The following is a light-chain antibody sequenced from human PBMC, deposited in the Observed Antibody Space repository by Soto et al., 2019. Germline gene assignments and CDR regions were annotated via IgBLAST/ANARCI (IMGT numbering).Light chain of an antibody. V-gene: IGLV2-14*01. CDR2: EVN. CDR1: SSDVGAYNY. Sequence: QSALTQPASVSGSPGQSITISCTGTSSDVGAYNYVSWYQQHPGKAPKLMIFEVNNRPSVVSNRFAGSKSGNTASLAIAGLQAEDEADYYCSSYTSSSTMVFGGGTKLTVL. CDR3: SSYTSSSTMV. J-gene: IGLJ2*01.